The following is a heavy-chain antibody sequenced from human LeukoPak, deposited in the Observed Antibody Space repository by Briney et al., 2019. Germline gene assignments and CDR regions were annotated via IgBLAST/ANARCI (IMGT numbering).Heavy chain of an antibody. Sequence: GGSLRLSCAVSGFSFSSYNMHWVRQAPGKGLEWVAFISYDGATKYYADSVKGRFTISRDNSKNTLYLQMNSLGAEDTAVYYCARGNIGASDLDYWGQGTLVTVSS. CDR2: ISYDGATK. J-gene: IGHJ4*02. CDR1: GFSFSSYN. V-gene: IGHV3-30-3*01. CDR3: ARGNIGASDLDY. D-gene: IGHD6-13*01.